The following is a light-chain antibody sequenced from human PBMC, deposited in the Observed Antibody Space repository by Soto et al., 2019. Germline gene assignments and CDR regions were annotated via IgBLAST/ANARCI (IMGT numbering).Light chain of an antibody. CDR3: QKYNSAPWT. J-gene: IGKJ1*01. CDR2: VAS. CDR1: QGFSNY. V-gene: IGKV1-27*01. Sequence: DIMMTQSPSSLSASVGDGVTITCRASQGFSNYLAWYQQQPGKVPKLLIYVASTLQSGVPSRFSGSGSGTDFTLTISSLQPEDVATYYCQKYNSAPWTFGQGTKVEIK.